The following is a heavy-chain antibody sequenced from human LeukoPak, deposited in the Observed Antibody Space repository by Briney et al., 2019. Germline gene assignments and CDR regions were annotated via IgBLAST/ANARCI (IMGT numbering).Heavy chain of an antibody. J-gene: IGHJ3*02. CDR1: GGTFSSYA. CDR3: ARAVVPTYYYDSSGYSDAFDI. D-gene: IGHD3-22*01. Sequence: SVKVSCKASGGTFSSYAISWVRQAPGQGLEWMGRIIPILGIANYAQKFQGRVTITADKSTSTAYMELSSLRSEDTAVYYCARAVVPTYYYDSSGYSDAFDIWGQGTMVTVSS. V-gene: IGHV1-69*04. CDR2: IIPILGIA.